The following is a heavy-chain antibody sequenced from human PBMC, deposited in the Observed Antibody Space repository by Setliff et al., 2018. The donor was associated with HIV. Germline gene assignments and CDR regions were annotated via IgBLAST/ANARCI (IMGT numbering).Heavy chain of an antibody. CDR3: ARHVGYSSSSLDY. Sequence: SETLSLTCTVSGGSISSYYWSWIRQPPGKGLEWIGYIYYSGTTNYNPSLKSRVTISVDTSKNQFSLKLSSVTAADTAVYYCARHVGYSSSSLDYWGQGTLVTFSS. J-gene: IGHJ4*02. CDR1: GGSISSYY. D-gene: IGHD6-6*01. CDR2: IYYSGTT. V-gene: IGHV4-59*08.